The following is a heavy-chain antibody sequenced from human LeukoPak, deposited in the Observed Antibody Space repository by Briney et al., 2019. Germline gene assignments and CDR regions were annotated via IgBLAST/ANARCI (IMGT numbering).Heavy chain of an antibody. CDR2: IWYDGSNK. V-gene: IGHV3-33*06. Sequence: PGGSLRLSCAASGFIFSSHGMNWVRQTPGKGLEWVAVIWYDGSNKYYADSVKGRFIISRDNSKNTLYLQMNSLRPEDTAVYYCAKDLGTSGGSYYYYYGMDVWGQGTTVTVSS. CDR1: GFIFSSHG. CDR3: AKDLGTSGGSYYYYYGMDV. D-gene: IGHD2-15*01. J-gene: IGHJ6*02.